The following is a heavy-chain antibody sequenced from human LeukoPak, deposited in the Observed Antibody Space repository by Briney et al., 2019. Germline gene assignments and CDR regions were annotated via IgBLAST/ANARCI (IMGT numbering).Heavy chain of an antibody. CDR2: INAGNGNT. V-gene: IGHV1-3*03. CDR1: GYTFTSYA. D-gene: IGHD3-10*01. CDR3: ARDSPREGSFDY. J-gene: IGHJ4*02. Sequence: ASVKVSCKASGYTFTSYAMHWVRQAPGQRLEWMGWINAGNGNTKYSQEFQGRVTITRDTSASTAYMELSSLRSEDMAVYYCARDSPREGSFDYWGQGTLVTVSS.